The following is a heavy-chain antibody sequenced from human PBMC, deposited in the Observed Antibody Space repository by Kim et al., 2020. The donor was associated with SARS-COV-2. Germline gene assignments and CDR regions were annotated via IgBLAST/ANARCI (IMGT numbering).Heavy chain of an antibody. V-gene: IGHV6-1*01. Sequence: VSVKSRITINPATSKNQFSLQLNSVTPEDTAVYYCARDRLGYNWNDGLDYWGQGTLVTVSS. D-gene: IGHD1-1*01. CDR3: ARDRLGYNWNDGLDY. J-gene: IGHJ4*02.